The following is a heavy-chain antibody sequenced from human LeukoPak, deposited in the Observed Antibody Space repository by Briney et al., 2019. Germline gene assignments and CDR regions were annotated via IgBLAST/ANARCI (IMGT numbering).Heavy chain of an antibody. CDR3: AKTTYDYVWGSYTRYFDY. CDR2: ISGSGGST. V-gene: IGHV3-23*01. Sequence: GGSLRLSCAASGFTFSSYAMSWVRQAPGKGLEWVSAISGSGGSTYYADSVKGRFTISRDNSKNTLYLQMNSLRAEDTAVYYCAKTTYDYVWGSYTRYFDYWGQGTLVTVSS. D-gene: IGHD3-16*01. J-gene: IGHJ4*02. CDR1: GFTFSSYA.